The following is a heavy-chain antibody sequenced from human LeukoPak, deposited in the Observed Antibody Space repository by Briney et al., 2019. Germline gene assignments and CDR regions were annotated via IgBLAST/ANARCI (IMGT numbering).Heavy chain of an antibody. Sequence: WASVTVSCKASGYTFTSYGISWVRQAPGQGLEWMGWISAYNGNTNYAQKLQGRVTMTTDTSTSTAYMELRSLRSDDTAVYYCARSVAVVSTSCLDYWGQGTLVTVSS. CDR2: ISAYNGNT. D-gene: IGHD2-2*01. V-gene: IGHV1-18*01. CDR1: GYTFTSYG. J-gene: IGHJ4*02. CDR3: ARSVAVVSTSCLDY.